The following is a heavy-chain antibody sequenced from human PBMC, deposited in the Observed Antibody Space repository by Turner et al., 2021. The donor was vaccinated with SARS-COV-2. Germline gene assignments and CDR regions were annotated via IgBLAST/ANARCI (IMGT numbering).Heavy chain of an antibody. Sequence: QEQLVESGGGVVQPGRSLRFSCAASGFTFSSYGMHWVRQAPGKGLEWMAVIWYDGSNKYYADSVKGRFTIARDNSKNTLYLQMNSLTAEDTAVYYCARDPNAGYYYMDVWGKGTTVTVSS. D-gene: IGHD2-8*01. V-gene: IGHV3-33*01. CDR3: ARDPNAGYYYMDV. CDR2: IWYDGSNK. CDR1: GFTFSSYG. J-gene: IGHJ6*03.